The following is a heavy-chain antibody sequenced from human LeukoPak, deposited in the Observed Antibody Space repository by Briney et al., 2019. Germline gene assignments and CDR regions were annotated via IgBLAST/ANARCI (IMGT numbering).Heavy chain of an antibody. Sequence: PGGSLRLSCAASEFSVGSNYMTWVRQAPGKGLEWVANIKQDGSEKYYVDSVKGRFTISRDNAKNSLYLQMNSLRAEDTAVYYCAKGGSSSWDYFDYWGQGTLVTVSS. D-gene: IGHD6-19*01. V-gene: IGHV3-7*03. CDR2: IKQDGSEK. J-gene: IGHJ4*02. CDR1: EFSVGSNY. CDR3: AKGGSSSWDYFDY.